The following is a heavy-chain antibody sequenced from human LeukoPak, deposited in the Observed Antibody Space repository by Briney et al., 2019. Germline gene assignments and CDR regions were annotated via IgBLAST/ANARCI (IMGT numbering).Heavy chain of an antibody. D-gene: IGHD6-13*01. CDR1: GGSISSHD. J-gene: IGHJ3*02. Sequence: PSETLSLTCTVSGGSISSHDWSWIRQPAGKGLEWIGRIYTSGSTTYNPSLKSRVTMSVDTSKNQFSLKLSSVTAADTAVYYCASQYSSSWYYNAFDIWGQGTMVTVSS. CDR2: IYTSGST. CDR3: ASQYSSSWYYNAFDI. V-gene: IGHV4-4*07.